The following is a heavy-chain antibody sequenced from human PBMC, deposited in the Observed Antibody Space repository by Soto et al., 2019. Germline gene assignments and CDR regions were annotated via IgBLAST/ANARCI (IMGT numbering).Heavy chain of an antibody. D-gene: IGHD2-8*01. Sequence: QPGGSLRLSCAASGFTFSSYAMHWVRQAPGKGLEWVAVISYDGSNKYYADSVKGRFTISRDNSKNTLYLQMNSLGAEDTAVYYCARGSQGANYGMDVWGQGTTVTVSS. V-gene: IGHV3-30-3*01. CDR3: ARGSQGANYGMDV. CDR2: ISYDGSNK. CDR1: GFTFSSYA. J-gene: IGHJ6*02.